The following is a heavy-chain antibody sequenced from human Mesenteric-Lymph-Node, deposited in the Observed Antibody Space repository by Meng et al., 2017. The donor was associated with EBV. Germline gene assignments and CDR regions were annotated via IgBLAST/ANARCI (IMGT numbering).Heavy chain of an antibody. CDR3: ARVDYTKSLPFDY. CDR2: IDHSGSN. V-gene: IGHV4-34*01. CDR1: GGSFNDYS. D-gene: IGHD2-2*02. J-gene: IGHJ4*02. Sequence: QGQLQQWGAGVLKPSETLSLTCAVYGGSFNDYSWTWIRQPPGKGLEWIGEIDHSGSNNYNPSLKSRVTMAVDTSKNQFSLKLASVTAADTAVYYCARVDYTKSLPFDYWGRGTLVTASS.